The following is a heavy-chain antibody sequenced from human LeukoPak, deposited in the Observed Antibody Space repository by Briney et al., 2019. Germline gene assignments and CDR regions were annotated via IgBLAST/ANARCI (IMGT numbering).Heavy chain of an antibody. CDR1: GFTFSSYS. CDR3: AREKYSDSGENWFDP. D-gene: IGHD3-10*01. J-gene: IGHJ5*02. Sequence: GGSLRLSCAASGFTFSSYSMNWVRQAPGKGLEWVSSISSSSSYIYYADSVKGRFTISRDNAKNSLYLQMNSLRAEDTAVYYCAREKYSDSGENWFDPWGQGTLVTVSS. CDR2: ISSSSSYI. V-gene: IGHV3-21*01.